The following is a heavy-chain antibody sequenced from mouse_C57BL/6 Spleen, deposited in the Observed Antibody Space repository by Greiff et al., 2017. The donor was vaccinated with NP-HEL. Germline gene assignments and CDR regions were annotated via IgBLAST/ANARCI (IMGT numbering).Heavy chain of an antibody. J-gene: IGHJ3*01. CDR2: IDPATGGT. Sequence: QVQLQQSGAALVRPGASVTLSCKASGYTFTDYEMPWVKQTPVHGLEWIGAIDPATGGTAYNQKFKGKSLLTADKSSSKAYMELRSLTSEDSAVYYCTRQRTWFAYWGQGTLVTVSA. V-gene: IGHV1-15*01. CDR1: GYTFTDYE. CDR3: TRQRTWFAY.